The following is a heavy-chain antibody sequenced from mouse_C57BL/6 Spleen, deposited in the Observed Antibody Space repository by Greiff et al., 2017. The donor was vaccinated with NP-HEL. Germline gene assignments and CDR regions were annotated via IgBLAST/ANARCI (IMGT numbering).Heavy chain of an antibody. J-gene: IGHJ4*01. CDR1: GFSLTSYG. CDR2: IWSGGST. V-gene: IGHV2-2*01. D-gene: IGHD2-5*01. CDR3: ARSYSNYVRYAMDY. Sequence: QVQLKESGPGLVQPSQSLSITCTVSGFSLTSYGVHWVRQSPGKGLEWLGVIWSGGSTDYNAAFISRLSISKDNSKSQVFFKMNSLQADDTAIYYCARSYSNYVRYAMDYWGQGTSVTVSS.